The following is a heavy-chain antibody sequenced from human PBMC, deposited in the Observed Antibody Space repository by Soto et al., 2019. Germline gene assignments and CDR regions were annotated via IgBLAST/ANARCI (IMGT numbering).Heavy chain of an antibody. CDR2: VHYSGGT. D-gene: IGHD3-22*01. J-gene: IGHJ3*01. CDR3: ARGYYDSRGQSNTFDV. Sequence: ETLSLPCTVSGASISSSYWSWIRQSPGKGLEWIGYVHYSGGTKDNPSLNGRVSLSIDTSKNQFSLKLSSVAAADTAVYYCARGYYDSRGQSNTFDVWGQGTMVTVSS. CDR1: GASISSSY. V-gene: IGHV4-59*01.